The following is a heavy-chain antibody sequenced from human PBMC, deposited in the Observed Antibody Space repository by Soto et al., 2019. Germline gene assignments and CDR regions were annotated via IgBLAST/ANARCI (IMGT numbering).Heavy chain of an antibody. V-gene: IGHV4-39*01. J-gene: IGHJ6*02. CDR1: GGSISSATYS. Sequence: QLQLQESGPGLVKPSETLSLTCAVSGGSISSATYSWGWIRQPPGKGLEWIGTFYYSGSTHYNPSLESRVTISVDTSKNQFSRKVSSLTAADTAVYYCARLGGYCSTSCYGYYGMDVWGQGTTVTVSS. CDR3: ARLGGYCSTSCYGYYGMDV. D-gene: IGHD2-2*01. CDR2: FYYSGST.